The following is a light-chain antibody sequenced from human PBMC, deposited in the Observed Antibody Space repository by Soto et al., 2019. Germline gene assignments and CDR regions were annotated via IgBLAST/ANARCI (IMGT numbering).Light chain of an antibody. V-gene: IGKV2-30*01. J-gene: IGKJ2*01. Sequence: DVVMTQSPLSLPVTLGQPASISCRSSQSLAYSDGNTYLNWFQQRPGQSPRRLIYKVSSRGSGVPDRFSGSGSGADFTLKISRLEPEDFAVYYCQQYGSSPYTFAQGTKLDIK. CDR2: KVS. CDR1: QSLAYSDGNTY. CDR3: QQYGSSPYT.